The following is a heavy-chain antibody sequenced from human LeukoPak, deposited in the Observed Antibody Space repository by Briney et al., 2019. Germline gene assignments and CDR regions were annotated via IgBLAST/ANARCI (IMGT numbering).Heavy chain of an antibody. CDR1: GFTVGSNY. Sequence: PGGSLRLSCAASGFTVGSNYMSWVRQAPGKGLEWVSVIYSGGSTYYADSVKGRFTISRDNSKNTLYLQMNSLRAEDTAVYYCARAPAGHGDYDPGYFDYWGQGTLVTVSS. V-gene: IGHV3-66*01. CDR3: ARAPAGHGDYDPGYFDY. D-gene: IGHD4-17*01. CDR2: IYSGGST. J-gene: IGHJ4*02.